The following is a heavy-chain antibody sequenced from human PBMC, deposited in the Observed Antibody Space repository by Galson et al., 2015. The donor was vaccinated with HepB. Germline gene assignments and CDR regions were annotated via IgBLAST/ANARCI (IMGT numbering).Heavy chain of an antibody. CDR2: IWFDGSDK. J-gene: IGHJ4*02. D-gene: IGHD3-22*01. CDR1: GFTLSSHV. V-gene: IGHV3-33*01. Sequence: SLRLSCAASGFTLSSHVMHWVRQAPGKGLEWVAIIWFDGSDKYYAGSVQGRFTISRDNSKNTLYLQMNSLRAEDTAVYYCARESLGRGYSAPDYWGQGTLVTVSS. CDR3: ARESLGRGYSAPDY.